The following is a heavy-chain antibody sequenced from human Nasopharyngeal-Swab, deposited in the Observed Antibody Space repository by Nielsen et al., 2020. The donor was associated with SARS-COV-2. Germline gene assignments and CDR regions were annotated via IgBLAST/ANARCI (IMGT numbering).Heavy chain of an antibody. J-gene: IGHJ4*02. CDR3: ARDTTGYGSGSID. V-gene: IGHV1-3*01. Sequence: ASVKVSCKASGYTFTSYAMHWVRQTPGQRLEWMGWINAGNGNTKYSQKFQGRVTITRDTSASTAYMELSSLRSEDTAVYYCARDTTGYGSGSIDWGQGTLVTVSS. CDR1: GYTFTSYA. CDR2: INAGNGNT. D-gene: IGHD3-10*01.